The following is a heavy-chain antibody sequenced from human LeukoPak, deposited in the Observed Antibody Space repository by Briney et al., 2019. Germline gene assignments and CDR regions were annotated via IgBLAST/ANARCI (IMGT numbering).Heavy chain of an antibody. CDR3: ARSYSNHLFGMDV. D-gene: IGHD4-11*01. CDR2: MYSGGST. Sequence: GGSLRLSCAASGFTVSSYFMTWVRQALGKGLESVSVMYSGGSTYYADSVKGRVAISRDNSQNTVFLQMNSVRVEDTAVYYRARSYSNHLFGMDVWGQGTAVTVSS. V-gene: IGHV3-66*01. CDR1: GFTVSSYF. J-gene: IGHJ6*02.